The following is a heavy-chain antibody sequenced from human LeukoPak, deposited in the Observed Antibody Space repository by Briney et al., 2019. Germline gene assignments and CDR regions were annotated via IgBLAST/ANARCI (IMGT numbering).Heavy chain of an antibody. J-gene: IGHJ5*02. V-gene: IGHV1-2*02. CDR3: ARERALDYSNYVWWFDP. Sequence: ASVKVSCKASGYTFTGYYMHWVRQAPGLGLEWMGWINPNSGGTNYAQKFQGRVTMTRDTSISTAYMELSRLRSDDTAVYYCARERALDYSNYVWWFDPWGQGTLVTVSS. D-gene: IGHD4-11*01. CDR2: INPNSGGT. CDR1: GYTFTGYY.